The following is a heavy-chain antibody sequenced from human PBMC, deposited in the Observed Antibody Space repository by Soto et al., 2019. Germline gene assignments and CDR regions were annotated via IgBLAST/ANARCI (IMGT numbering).Heavy chain of an antibody. D-gene: IGHD2-15*01. CDR2: ISYDGSYE. J-gene: IGHJ4*02. V-gene: IGHV3-30*18. CDR3: AKVKRMVASPQFFDD. CDR1: GFSFSNYG. Sequence: QVQLVESGGGVVQPGRSLRLSCAASGFSFSNYGMHWVRQAPGKGLEWVAVISYDGSYEYYAYSVKGRFSISRDNSKNTLYLQMDSLRAEDTAVYYCAKVKRMVASPQFFDDWGQGTLVTVSS.